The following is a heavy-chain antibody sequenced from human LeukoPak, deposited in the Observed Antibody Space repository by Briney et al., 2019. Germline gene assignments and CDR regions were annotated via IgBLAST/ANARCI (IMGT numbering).Heavy chain of an antibody. CDR3: TRLQIAVAGPNWFDP. CDR2: IKQDGSVQ. D-gene: IGHD6-19*01. V-gene: IGHV3-7*01. J-gene: IGHJ5*02. Sequence: GGSLRLSCAASKFTFSSYWMSWVRQAPGKGLEWVANIKQDGSVQFYMDSLKGRFSVSRDNAKNSLYLQMNGLRVEDAAVYYCTRLQIAVAGPNWFDPWGQGTLVTVSS. CDR1: KFTFSSYW.